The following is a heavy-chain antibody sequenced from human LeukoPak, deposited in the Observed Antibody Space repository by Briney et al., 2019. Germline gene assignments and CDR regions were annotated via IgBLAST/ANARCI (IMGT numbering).Heavy chain of an antibody. CDR2: IYYSGST. V-gene: IGHV4-59*08. Sequence: SETLSLTCTVSGGSISSYYWSWIRQPPGKGLEWIGYIYYSGSTNYNPSLKSRVTISVDTSKNQLSLKLSSVTAADTAVYYCARIPGIPDYWGQGTLVTVSS. CDR1: GGSISSYY. D-gene: IGHD6-13*01. J-gene: IGHJ4*02. CDR3: ARIPGIPDY.